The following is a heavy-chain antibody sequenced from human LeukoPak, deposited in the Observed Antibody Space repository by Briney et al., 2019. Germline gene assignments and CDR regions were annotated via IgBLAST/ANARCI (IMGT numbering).Heavy chain of an antibody. V-gene: IGHV1-69*13. CDR1: GYTFTNYA. J-gene: IGHJ4*02. CDR3: ARVLFEGYCSSTSCPGVLDY. Sequence: SVKVSCKASGYTFTNYAMHWVRQAPGQRLEWMGGIIPIFGTANYAQKFQGRVTITADESTSTAYMELSSLRSEDTAVYYCARVLFEGYCSSTSCPGVLDYWGQGTLVTVSS. CDR2: IIPIFGTA. D-gene: IGHD2-2*01.